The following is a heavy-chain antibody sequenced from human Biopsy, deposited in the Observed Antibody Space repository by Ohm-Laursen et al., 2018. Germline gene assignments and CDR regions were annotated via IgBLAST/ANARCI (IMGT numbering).Heavy chain of an antibody. V-gene: IGHV4-39*01. CDR3: ARDYDTSGYYYVS. CDR2: IFYRGST. CDR1: GGSISSGGSY. D-gene: IGHD3-22*01. Sequence: GTLSLTCTVSGGSISSGGSYWGWIRQPPGKGLERIGSIFYRGSTHYKPSLKSRVNISVDTSKNQFSLKLNSVTAADTAVYYCARDYDTSGYYYVSWGQGTLVTVSS. J-gene: IGHJ5*02.